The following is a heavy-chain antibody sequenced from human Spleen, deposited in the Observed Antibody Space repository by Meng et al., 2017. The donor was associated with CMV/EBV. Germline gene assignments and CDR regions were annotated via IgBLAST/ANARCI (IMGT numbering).Heavy chain of an antibody. V-gene: IGHV4-34*01. CDR1: GSFSGYY. CDR3: ARARNYDCSGTSCPLCD. D-gene: IGHD2-2*01. Sequence: GSFSGYYWSWIRQPPGKGLEWIGEINHSGSTNYNPSLKSRVTISVDTSKNQFSLQLNSVTPEDTAVYYCARARNYDCSGTSCPLCDWGQGTLVTVSS. CDR2: INHSGST. J-gene: IGHJ4*02.